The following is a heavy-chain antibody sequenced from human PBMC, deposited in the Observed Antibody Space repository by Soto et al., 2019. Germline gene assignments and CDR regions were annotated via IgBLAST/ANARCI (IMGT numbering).Heavy chain of an antibody. CDR2: INAGNGNT. D-gene: IGHD3-22*01. CDR1: GYTLTRDS. J-gene: IGHJ4*02. CDR3: AILGTYYFDNSDNYFDF. V-gene: IGHV1-3*05. Sequence: QVQLVQSGAEEMKPGASVKVSCKASGYTLTRDSIHWVRQAPGQMLEWMGWINAGNGNTKFSQKFQGRVTITRDTSASTAYMELRGLRSEDTAVYYCAILGTYYFDNSDNYFDFWGQGTLVTVSS.